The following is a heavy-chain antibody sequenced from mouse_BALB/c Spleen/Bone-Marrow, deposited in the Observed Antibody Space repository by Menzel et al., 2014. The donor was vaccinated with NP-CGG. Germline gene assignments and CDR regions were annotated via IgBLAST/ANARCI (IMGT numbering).Heavy chain of an antibody. V-gene: IGHV1S29*02. D-gene: IGHD1-1*01. J-gene: IGHJ1*01. CDR3: ARGYSWYFDV. CDR2: IYPYNGGT. Sequence: VQLQQPGPELVKPGASVKISCKASGYKFNDYNMHWVKQSHGKSLEWIGYIYPYNGGTGYNQKFKSKATLTVDNSSSTAYMELRSLTSEDSAVYYCARGYSWYFDVWGAATTVTDSS. CDR1: GYKFNDYN.